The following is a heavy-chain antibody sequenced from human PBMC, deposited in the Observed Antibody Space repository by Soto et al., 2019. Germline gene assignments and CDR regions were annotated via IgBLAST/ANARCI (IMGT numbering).Heavy chain of an antibody. D-gene: IGHD1-1*01. CDR1: GFSFRSYA. Sequence: GGSLRLSCAASGFSFRSYAMHWVRQAPGKGLEWVAGVSPHGANTYYADSVRGRFIISRDDSRNTVSLDMNSLRGDDSAVYYCATEGAKTTWNFDYWGQGTVVTVSS. J-gene: IGHJ4*02. CDR3: ATEGAKTTWNFDY. V-gene: IGHV3-23*01. CDR2: VSPHGANT.